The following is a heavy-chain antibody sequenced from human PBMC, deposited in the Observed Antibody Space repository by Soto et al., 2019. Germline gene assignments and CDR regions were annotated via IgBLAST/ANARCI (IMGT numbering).Heavy chain of an antibody. CDR3: ARKRVGATKGRPFDY. D-gene: IGHD1-26*01. CDR1: GGSFTDYY. Sequence: SETLSLTCAVYGGSFTDYYWSWIRQSPGKGLEWIGEINHSGSTNYSPSLKSRAAISVDTSKKHFSLKLSSVIAADTAVYYCARKRVGATKGRPFDYWGQGTLVTVSS. J-gene: IGHJ4*02. V-gene: IGHV4-34*01. CDR2: INHSGST.